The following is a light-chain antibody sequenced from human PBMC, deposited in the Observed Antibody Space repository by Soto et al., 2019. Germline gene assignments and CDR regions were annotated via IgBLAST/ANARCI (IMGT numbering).Light chain of an antibody. J-gene: IGKJ1*01. Sequence: DIVMTQSPDSLAVSLGERATINCKSSQSVLYSSNNKNYLDWYQQNPGQPPKLLIYRASTRESGVPDRFSGSGSGTDFTLTISSVQAEDVAVYYCQQYYSTLPTFGQGTKVEIK. V-gene: IGKV4-1*01. CDR1: QSVLYSSNNKNY. CDR2: RAS. CDR3: QQYYSTLPT.